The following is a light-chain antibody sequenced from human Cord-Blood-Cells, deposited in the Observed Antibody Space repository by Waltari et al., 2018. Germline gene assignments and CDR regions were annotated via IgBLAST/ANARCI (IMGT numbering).Light chain of an antibody. CDR2: DAS. V-gene: IGKV1-5*01. J-gene: IGKJ2*01. CDR1: QSISSW. Sequence: DIQMTQSPSTLSASVGERVTIPCRASQSISSWLAWYQQKPGKAPKLLIYDASSLESGVPSRFSGSGSGTEFTLTISSLQPDDFATYYCQQYNSYSHTFGQGTKLEIK. CDR3: QQYNSYSHT.